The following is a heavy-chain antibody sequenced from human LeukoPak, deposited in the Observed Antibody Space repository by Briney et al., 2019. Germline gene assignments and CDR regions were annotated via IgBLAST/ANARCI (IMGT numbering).Heavy chain of an antibody. CDR3: ARGVVIAPQTFDF. CDR2: IYYSGST. D-gene: IGHD2-21*01. Sequence: SETLSLTCTVSGGSISSYYWSWIRQPPVKGLEWIGYIYYSGSTNYNPSLKSRVTISVDTSKNQFSLKLSSVTAADTAVYYCARGVVIAPQTFDFWGQGTLVTVSS. J-gene: IGHJ4*02. V-gene: IGHV4-59*01. CDR1: GGSISSYY.